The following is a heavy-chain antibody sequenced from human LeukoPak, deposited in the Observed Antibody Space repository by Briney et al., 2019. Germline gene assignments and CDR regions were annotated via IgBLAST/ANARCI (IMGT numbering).Heavy chain of an antibody. D-gene: IGHD4-17*01. CDR1: GGSISSYY. CDR3: ASLAHDYGDYWGGFYYYYMDV. Sequence: PSETLSLTCTVSGGSISSYYWSWIRQPPGKGLEWIGYNYYSGSTNYNPSLKSRVTISVDTSKNQFSLKLSSVTAADTAVYYCASLAHDYGDYWGGFYYYYMDVWGKGTTVTVSS. J-gene: IGHJ6*03. CDR2: NYYSGST. V-gene: IGHV4-59*01.